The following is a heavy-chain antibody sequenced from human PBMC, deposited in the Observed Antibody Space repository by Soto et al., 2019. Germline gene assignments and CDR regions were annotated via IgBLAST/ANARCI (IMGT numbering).Heavy chain of an antibody. CDR2: ISPYTGNT. V-gene: IGHV1-18*01. CDR3: VMVDNYVTPTPQDV. D-gene: IGHD3-16*01. J-gene: IGHJ6*02. CDR1: GYIFVNYG. Sequence: GASVKVSCKASGYIFVNYGIAWVRQAPGQGLEQKGWISPYTGNTHSATKIQGRLTIATDTSTSTSYMDLGSLTSDDTAVYYCVMVDNYVTPTPQDVWGQGT.